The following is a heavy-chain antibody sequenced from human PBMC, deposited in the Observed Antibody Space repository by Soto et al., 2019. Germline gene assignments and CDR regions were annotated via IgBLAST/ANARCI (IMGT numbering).Heavy chain of an antibody. Sequence: SVKVSCKASGGTFSIYAITWVLQAPGQGLEWMGGIIPIFGTANYAQKFQGRVTITADESTSTAYMELSSLRSEDTAVYYCARDRGPSSGYYKNWFEPWGQGTLVNVSS. J-gene: IGHJ5*02. CDR2: IIPIFGTA. CDR3: ARDRGPSSGYYKNWFEP. V-gene: IGHV1-69*13. D-gene: IGHD3-22*01. CDR1: GGTFSIYA.